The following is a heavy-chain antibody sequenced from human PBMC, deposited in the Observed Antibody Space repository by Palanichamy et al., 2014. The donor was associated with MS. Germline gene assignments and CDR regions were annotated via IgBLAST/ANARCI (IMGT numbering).Heavy chain of an antibody. V-gene: IGHV1-18*04. CDR2: INVYNGVT. Sequence: QVQLVQSGVAVQKPGASVTVSCKASGYTFTDFGLSWVRQAPGQGLEWMGWINVYNGVTNYAGRFQGRVTMTTDTSTTTAYVELRSLTSDDTAMYYCARGRVGAKEAFDYWGQGTLVTVSS. J-gene: IGHJ4*02. CDR3: ARGRVGAKEAFDY. D-gene: IGHD1-26*01. CDR1: GYTFTDFG.